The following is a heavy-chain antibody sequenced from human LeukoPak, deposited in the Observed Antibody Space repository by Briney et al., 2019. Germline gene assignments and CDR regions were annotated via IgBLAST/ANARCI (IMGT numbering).Heavy chain of an antibody. CDR1: GFTFSSYA. J-gene: IGHJ5*02. CDR2: ISGSGGST. CDR3: AKDPNGSGLRWFDP. V-gene: IGHV3-23*01. Sequence: GGSLRLSCAASGFTFSSYAMSWVRQAPGKGLEWVSAISGSGGSTYYADSVKGRFTISRDNSKNTLYLQMNSLRAADTAVYYCAKDPNGSGLRWFDPWGQGTLVTVSS. D-gene: IGHD3-10*01.